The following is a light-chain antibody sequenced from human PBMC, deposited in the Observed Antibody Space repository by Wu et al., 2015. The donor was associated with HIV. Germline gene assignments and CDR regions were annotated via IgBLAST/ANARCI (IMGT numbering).Light chain of an antibody. CDR1: QGLSS. Sequence: DIQMTQSPSSVSASVGDRVTITCRASQGLSSLAWYQQKPGKAPKLLIYAASSLQSGVPSRFSGSESGTDFTLTISSLQPEDFATYYCQKYNTAPWTFGQGTKVEMK. J-gene: IGKJ1*01. V-gene: IGKV1-12*01. CDR3: QKYNTAPWT. CDR2: AAS.